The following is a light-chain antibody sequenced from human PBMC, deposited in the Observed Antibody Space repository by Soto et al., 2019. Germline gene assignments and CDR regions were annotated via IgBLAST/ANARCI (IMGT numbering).Light chain of an antibody. CDR2: GAS. Sequence: EIVLTQSPGTLSLSPGERATLSCSASQSVSSSYLAWYQQKPGQAPRLLIYGASSRATGIPDRFSGSGSGTDFTLTISRLEPEDFAVYYCQQYGSSPPITSGQGTRLEIK. CDR3: QQYGSSPPIT. CDR1: QSVSSSY. J-gene: IGKJ5*01. V-gene: IGKV3-20*01.